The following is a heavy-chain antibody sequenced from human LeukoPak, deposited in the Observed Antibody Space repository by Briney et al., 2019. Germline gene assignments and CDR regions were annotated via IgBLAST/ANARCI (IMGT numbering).Heavy chain of an antibody. V-gene: IGHV1-2*06. CDR3: ARAKWELLPVGYFDY. J-gene: IGHJ4*02. CDR1: GYTFTGYY. D-gene: IGHD1-26*01. Sequence: ASVKVSCKASGYTFTGYYMHWVRQAPGQGLEWMGRINPNSGGTNYAQKFQGRVTMTRDTSNSTAYMELSRLRSDDTAVYYCARAKWELLPVGYFDYWGQGTLVTVSS. CDR2: INPNSGGT.